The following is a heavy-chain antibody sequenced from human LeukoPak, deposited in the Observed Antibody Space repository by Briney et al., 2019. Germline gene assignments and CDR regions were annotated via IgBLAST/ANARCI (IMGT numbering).Heavy chain of an antibody. CDR1: GFTFSSYG. CDR3: AKDRGNHDFWSGFDY. V-gene: IGHV3-33*06. J-gene: IGHJ4*02. Sequence: GGSLRLSCAASGFTFSSYGMHWVRQAPGKGLEWVAVIWYDGSNKYYADSVKGRFTISRDNSKNTLYLQMNSLRAEDTAVCYCAKDRGNHDFWSGFDYWGQGTLVTVSS. CDR2: IWYDGSNK. D-gene: IGHD3-3*01.